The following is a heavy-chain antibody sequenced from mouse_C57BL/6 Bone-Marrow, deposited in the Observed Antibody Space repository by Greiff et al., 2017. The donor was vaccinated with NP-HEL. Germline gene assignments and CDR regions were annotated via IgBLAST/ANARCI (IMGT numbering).Heavy chain of an antibody. CDR1: GYTFTSYW. V-gene: IGHV1-5*01. J-gene: IGHJ2*01. CDR3: TRGNYGSDDY. CDR2: IYPGNSDT. D-gene: IGHD1-1*01. Sequence: EVQLQQSGTVLARPGASVKMSCKTSGYTFTSYWMHWVKQRPGQGLEWIGAIYPGNSDTSYNQKFKGKARLTAVTSASTAYMELSSLTNEDAAVYYCTRGNYGSDDYWGQGTTLTVSS.